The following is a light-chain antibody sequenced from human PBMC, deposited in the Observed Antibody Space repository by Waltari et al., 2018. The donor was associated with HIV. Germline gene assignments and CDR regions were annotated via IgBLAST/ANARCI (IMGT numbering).Light chain of an antibody. CDR2: EVT. V-gene: IGLV2-23*02. J-gene: IGLJ2*01. Sequence: QSALTQPASVSGSPGQSITIPCTGTSSDVGRYNLVSWYQHHPHKAPQVVIYEVTKRPSGVSNRFSGSKSGNTASLTISGLQAEDESDYYCCSYAGSRGVVFGGGTKLTVL. CDR1: SSDVGRYNL. CDR3: CSYAGSRGVV.